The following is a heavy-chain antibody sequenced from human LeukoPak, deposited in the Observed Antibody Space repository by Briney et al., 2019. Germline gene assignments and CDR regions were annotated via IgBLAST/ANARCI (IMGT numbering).Heavy chain of an antibody. CDR1: GFTFSSYA. CDR2: ISGSGGST. D-gene: IGHD3-10*01. CDR3: ARGYYGSGTSEDAFDI. V-gene: IGHV3-23*01. J-gene: IGHJ3*02. Sequence: PGGSLRLSCAASGFTFSSYAMSWVRQAPGKGLEWVSAISGSGGSTYYADSVKGRFTISRDNAKNSLYLQMNSLRAEGTAVYYCARGYYGSGTSEDAFDIWGQGTMVTVFS.